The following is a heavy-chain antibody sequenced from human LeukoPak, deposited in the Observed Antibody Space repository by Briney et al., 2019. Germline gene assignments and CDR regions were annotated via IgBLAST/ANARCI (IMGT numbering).Heavy chain of an antibody. CDR1: GGSFSGYY. Sequence: PSETLSLTCAVYGGSFSGYYWSWIRQPPGKGLEWIGEINHSGSTNYNPSLKSRVTISVDTSKNQFSLKLSSVTAADTAVYYCARRLEYYYGSGSYYFDYWGQGTLVTVSS. CDR2: INHSGST. D-gene: IGHD3-10*01. V-gene: IGHV4-34*01. J-gene: IGHJ4*02. CDR3: ARRLEYYYGSGSYYFDY.